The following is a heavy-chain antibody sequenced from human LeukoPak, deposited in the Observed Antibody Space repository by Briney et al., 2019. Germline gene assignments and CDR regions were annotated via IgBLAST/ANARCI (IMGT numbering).Heavy chain of an antibody. CDR3: AKDNAGSDSGYYPD. D-gene: IGHD3-22*01. Sequence: VRSLRLSCAASGFTFDDYAMQWVPQAPGKGLEWVSGISWNSGSIGYADSVKGRFTISRDNAKNSLYLQMNRLRAEDTALYYCAKDNAGSDSGYYPDWGQGTLVTVSS. CDR1: GFTFDDYA. J-gene: IGHJ4*02. CDR2: ISWNSGSI. V-gene: IGHV3-9*01.